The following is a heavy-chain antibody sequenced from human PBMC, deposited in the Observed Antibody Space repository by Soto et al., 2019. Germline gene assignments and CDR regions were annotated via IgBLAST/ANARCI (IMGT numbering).Heavy chain of an antibody. Sequence: SETLSLTCAVYGGSFSGYYWSWIRQPPGKGLEWIGEINHSGSTNYNPSLKSRVTISVDTSKNQFSLKLSSATAADTAVYYCARLTLGAVAGTYWGQGTLVTVSS. CDR2: INHSGST. D-gene: IGHD6-19*01. CDR1: GGSFSGYY. V-gene: IGHV4-34*01. J-gene: IGHJ4*02. CDR3: ARLTLGAVAGTY.